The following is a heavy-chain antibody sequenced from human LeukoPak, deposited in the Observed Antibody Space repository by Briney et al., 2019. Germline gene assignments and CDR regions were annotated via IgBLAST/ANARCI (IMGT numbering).Heavy chain of an antibody. Sequence: TGGSLRLSCAASGFTFSSYWMSWVRQAPGKGLEWVANIKQDGSEKYYVDSVKGRFTISRDNAKNSLYLQMNSLRAEDTAAYYCARDGWLFYYYYGMDVWGQGTTVTVSS. CDR2: IKQDGSEK. J-gene: IGHJ6*02. CDR1: GFTFSSYW. D-gene: IGHD6-19*01. CDR3: ARDGWLFYYYYGMDV. V-gene: IGHV3-7*03.